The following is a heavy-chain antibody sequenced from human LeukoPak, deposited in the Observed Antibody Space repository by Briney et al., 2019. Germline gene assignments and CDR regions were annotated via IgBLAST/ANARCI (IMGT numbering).Heavy chain of an antibody. CDR1: GFTFSTFS. D-gene: IGHD4-17*01. V-gene: IGHV3-23*01. J-gene: IGHJ4*02. CDR2: ISDSGGIT. Sequence: GGSQRLSCAASGFTFSTFSMSWVRQASGKGLEWVSTISDSGGITDYADSVKGRFTISRDNSKNTLYLQMNSLRAEDTAVYYCVYGDYARFDYWGQGTLVTVSS. CDR3: VYGDYARFDY.